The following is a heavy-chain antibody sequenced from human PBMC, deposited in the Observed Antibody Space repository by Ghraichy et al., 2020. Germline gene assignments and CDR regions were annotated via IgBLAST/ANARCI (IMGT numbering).Heavy chain of an antibody. V-gene: IGHV3-64D*06. D-gene: IGHD2-2*01. Sequence: GGSLRLSCSASGFTFSSYAMHWVRQAPGKGLEYVSAISSNGGSTYYADSVKGRFTISRDNSKNTLYLQMSSLRAEDTAVYYCVKDLEGYCSSTSCYVPDYWGQGTLVTVSS. CDR3: VKDLEGYCSSTSCYVPDY. CDR1: GFTFSSYA. CDR2: ISSNGGST. J-gene: IGHJ4*02.